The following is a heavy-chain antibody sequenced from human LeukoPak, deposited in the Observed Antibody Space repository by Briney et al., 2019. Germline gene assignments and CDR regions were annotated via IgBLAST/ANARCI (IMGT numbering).Heavy chain of an antibody. J-gene: IGHJ5*02. V-gene: IGHV3-43*01. CDR3: AKDSTDCSSTTCYGRNWFDP. CDR1: GFTFDDYT. Sequence: GGSLRLSCAASGFTFDDYTMHWVRQTPGKGLEWVSLINWNGGSTHYADSVKGRFTISRDNRKSSLYLQMDSLRIEDTAVYYCAKDSTDCSSTTCYGRNWFDPWGQGTLVTVSS. D-gene: IGHD2-2*01. CDR2: INWNGGST.